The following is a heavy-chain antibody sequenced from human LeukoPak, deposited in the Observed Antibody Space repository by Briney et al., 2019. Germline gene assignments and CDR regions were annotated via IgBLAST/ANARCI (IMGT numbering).Heavy chain of an antibody. CDR2: IYYSGST. V-gene: IGHV4-39*07. J-gene: IGHJ3*02. D-gene: IGHD3-22*01. Sequence: SETLSLTCTVSGGSISSNSYYWGWIRQPPGKGLEWIGSIYYSGSTFYNPSLKSRVTISVDTSKNQFSLKLSSVTAADTAVYYCARWGLDSSGYTPFDIWGQGTMVTVSS. CDR1: GGSISSNSYY. CDR3: ARWGLDSSGYTPFDI.